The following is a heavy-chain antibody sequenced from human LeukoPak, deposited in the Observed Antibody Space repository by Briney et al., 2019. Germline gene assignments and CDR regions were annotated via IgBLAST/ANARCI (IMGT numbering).Heavy chain of an antibody. D-gene: IGHD5-24*01. V-gene: IGHV1-2*02. CDR3: ARDRYGDGFAHFDY. Sequence: ASVKVSCKASGYTFTSYAMHWVRQAPGQGLEWMGWITPSGGTNYPQKFQGRVAITKDTSITTAYMDLSRLTSDDTAVYYCARDRYGDGFAHFDYWGQGALVTVSS. J-gene: IGHJ4*02. CDR2: ITPSGGT. CDR1: GYTFTSYA.